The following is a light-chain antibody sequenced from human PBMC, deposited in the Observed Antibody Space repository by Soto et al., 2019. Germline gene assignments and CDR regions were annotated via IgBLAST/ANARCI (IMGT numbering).Light chain of an antibody. CDR1: QSVSSSY. CDR2: GTS. V-gene: IGKV3-20*01. CDR3: QQYNNWPWT. Sequence: EIVVTQSPGTLSLSPGERATLSCRASQSVSSSYLAWYQQKPGQAPRLLIYGTSSRATGIPDRFSGSGSGTDFTLTISGLDPEDFAVYYCQQYNNWPWTFGQGTKVDIK. J-gene: IGKJ1*01.